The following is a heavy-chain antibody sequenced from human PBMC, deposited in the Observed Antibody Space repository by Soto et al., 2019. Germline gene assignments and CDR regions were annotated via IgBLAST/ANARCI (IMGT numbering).Heavy chain of an antibody. D-gene: IGHD3-9*01. CDR1: RFSLSTYW. CDR2: INSDGGII. J-gene: IGHJ4*02. Sequence: VQLVESGGGLVQPGGYLRLSCEASRFSLSTYWMYWVRQAPGKGLMWVSRINSDGGIINYAVSVKGRFTISRDNAKNTLYLQMNSLRTDDTAVYYCARDLGKYDRHYFDNWGQGTLVTVSS. V-gene: IGHV3-74*01. CDR3: ARDLGKYDRHYFDN.